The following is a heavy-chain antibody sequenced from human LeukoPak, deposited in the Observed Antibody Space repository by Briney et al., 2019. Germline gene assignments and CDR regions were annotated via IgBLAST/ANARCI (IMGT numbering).Heavy chain of an antibody. J-gene: IGHJ6*03. Sequence: PSQTLSLTCTVSGGSISSGDYYWSWIRQPPGKGLEWIAYMYYSGSTYYNPSLKSRVTMSADTSKNQLSLKLSSVTAADTAVYYCARDYYDSSGSKGYYMDVWGKGTTVTVSS. CDR3: ARDYYDSSGSKGYYMDV. CDR2: MYYSGST. CDR1: GGSISSGDYY. D-gene: IGHD3-22*01. V-gene: IGHV4-30-4*01.